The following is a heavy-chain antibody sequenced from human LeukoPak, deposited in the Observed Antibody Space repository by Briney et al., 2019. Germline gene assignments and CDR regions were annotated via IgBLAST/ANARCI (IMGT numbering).Heavy chain of an antibody. V-gene: IGHV1-18*01. CDR3: ARGRITMVRDNWFDP. CDR2: ISAYNGNT. J-gene: IGHJ5*02. D-gene: IGHD3-10*01. Sequence: ASVKVSCKASGYTFTSYGISWVRQAPGQGLEWMGWISAYNGNTNYAQKFQGRVTITADKSTSTAYMELSSLRSEDTAVYYCARGRITMVRDNWFDPWGQGTLVTVSS. CDR1: GYTFTSYG.